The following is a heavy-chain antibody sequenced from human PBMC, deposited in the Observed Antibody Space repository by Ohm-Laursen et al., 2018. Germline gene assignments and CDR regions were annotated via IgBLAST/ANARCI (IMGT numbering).Heavy chain of an antibody. CDR1: GFTFSSYG. Sequence: SLRLSCAASGFTFSSYGMHWVRQAPGKGLEWVAVISYDGSNKYYADSVKGRFTISRDNSKNTLYLQMNSLRAEDTAVYYCAKDQYDHYYGMDVWGQGTTVTVSS. D-gene: IGHD3-16*01. V-gene: IGHV3-30*18. J-gene: IGHJ6*02. CDR2: ISYDGSNK. CDR3: AKDQYDHYYGMDV.